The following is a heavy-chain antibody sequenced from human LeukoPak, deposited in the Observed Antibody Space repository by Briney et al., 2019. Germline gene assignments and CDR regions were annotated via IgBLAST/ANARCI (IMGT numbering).Heavy chain of an antibody. CDR1: GGSISSYY. CDR3: ARSGSSAFDY. D-gene: IGHD1-26*01. CDR2: IYYSGST. Sequence: SETLSLTCTVSGGSISSYYWSWIRQPPGKGLEWIGYIYYSGSTNYNPSLKSRVTISVDTSKNQFSLKLSSVTAADTAVYYCARSGSSAFDYWGQGTLVTVSS. V-gene: IGHV4-59*12. J-gene: IGHJ4*02.